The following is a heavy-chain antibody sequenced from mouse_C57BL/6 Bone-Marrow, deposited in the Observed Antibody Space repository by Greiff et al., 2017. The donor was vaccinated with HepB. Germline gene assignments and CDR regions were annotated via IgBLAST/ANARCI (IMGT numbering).Heavy chain of an antibody. D-gene: IGHD2-2*01. Sequence: VQLQHSGAELVRPGASVKLSCTASGFNIKDDYMHWVKQRPEQGLEWIGWIDPENGDTEYASKFQGKATITADTSSNTAYLQLSSLTSDDTAVYYCTTEGYDGYYYAMDYWGQGTSVTVSS. J-gene: IGHJ4*01. CDR2: IDPENGDT. V-gene: IGHV14-4*01. CDR3: TTEGYDGYYYAMDY. CDR1: GFNIKDDY.